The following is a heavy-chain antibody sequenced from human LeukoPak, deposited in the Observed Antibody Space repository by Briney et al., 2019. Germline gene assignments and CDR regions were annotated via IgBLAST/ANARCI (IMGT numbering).Heavy chain of an antibody. Sequence: GGSLRLSCAASGFTFSSYAMSWVRQAPGKGLEWVSAISGSGGSTYYADSVKGRFTISRDNAKNSLYLQMNSLRAEDTAVYYCARDVAVGIAAAGNYYYYGMDVWGQGTTVTVSS. D-gene: IGHD6-13*01. J-gene: IGHJ6*02. CDR1: GFTFSSYA. V-gene: IGHV3-23*01. CDR2: ISGSGGST. CDR3: ARDVAVGIAAAGNYYYYGMDV.